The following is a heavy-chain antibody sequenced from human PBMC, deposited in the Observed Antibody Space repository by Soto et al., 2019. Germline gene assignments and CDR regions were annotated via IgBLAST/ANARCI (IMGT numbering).Heavy chain of an antibody. CDR3: VKALHGTRGLFDY. V-gene: IGHV3-64D*06. Sequence: GGSLRLSCSASGFTFSSYAMHWVRQAPGKGLEYVSAISSNGGSTYYADSVKGRFTISRDNSKNTLYLQMSSLRAEDTAVYYCVKALHGTRGLFDYWGQGTLVTVSS. D-gene: IGHD3-16*01. J-gene: IGHJ4*02. CDR1: GFTFSSYA. CDR2: ISSNGGST.